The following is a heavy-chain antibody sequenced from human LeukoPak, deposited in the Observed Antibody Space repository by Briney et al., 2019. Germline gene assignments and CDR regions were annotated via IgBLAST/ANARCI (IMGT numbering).Heavy chain of an antibody. D-gene: IGHD3-10*01. V-gene: IGHV1-2*02. Sequence: GASVKVSCKASGYTFTGYYMHWVRQAPGQGLEWMGWINPNSGGTNYAQKSQGRVTMTRDTSISTAYMELSRLRSDDTAVYYCARGDPRIMVRGVPLGAYFDYWGQGALVTVSS. CDR1: GYTFTGYY. CDR3: ARGDPRIMVRGVPLGAYFDY. CDR2: INPNSGGT. J-gene: IGHJ4*02.